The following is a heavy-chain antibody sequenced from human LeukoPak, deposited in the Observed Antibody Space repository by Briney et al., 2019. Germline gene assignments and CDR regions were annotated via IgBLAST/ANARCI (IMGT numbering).Heavy chain of an antibody. CDR3: ARDRRDGYNVLDY. J-gene: IGHJ4*02. Sequence: QSGGSLRLSCAASGFSFRSYWISWVRQVPGKGLEWVININRDGSEREYLDSVKGRFTISRDNAKNSLYLQMNSLSAEDTATYYCARDRRDGYNVLDYWGQGTLVTVSS. D-gene: IGHD5-24*01. CDR2: INRDGSER. CDR1: GFSFRSYW. V-gene: IGHV3-7*01.